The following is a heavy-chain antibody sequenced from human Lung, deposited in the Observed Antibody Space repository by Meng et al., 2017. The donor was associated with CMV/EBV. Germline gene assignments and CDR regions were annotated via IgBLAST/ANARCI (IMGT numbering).Heavy chain of an antibody. CDR2: INQDGSEK. D-gene: IGHD3-3*01. V-gene: IGHV3-7*01. CDR1: GFPFNNYW. Sequence: GESLKISCAAFGFPFNNYWMTWVRQAPGKGLEWVANINQDGSEKYYVDSVKGRFTVSRDSAENSLYLEMNSLRVEDTAMYYCARVGNDFWSCPKYRYHHYGLDIXGQGXTVTFSS. J-gene: IGHJ6*02. CDR3: ARVGNDFWSCPKYRYHHYGLDI.